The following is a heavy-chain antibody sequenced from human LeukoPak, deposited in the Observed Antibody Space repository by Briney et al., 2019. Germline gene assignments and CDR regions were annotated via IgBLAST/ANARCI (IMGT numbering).Heavy chain of an antibody. CDR1: GFIFSSHY. Sequence: PGGSLRLSCAASGFIFSSHYMHWVRQAPGKGLVWVSRINTDGSATNYADSVEGRFTISRDNAKNTLSLQMNSLGAEDTAVYYCARGRYFFASGSPHAFGIWGRGTMVTVSS. CDR2: INTDGSAT. D-gene: IGHD3-10*01. V-gene: IGHV3-74*01. CDR3: ARGRYFFASGSPHAFGI. J-gene: IGHJ3*02.